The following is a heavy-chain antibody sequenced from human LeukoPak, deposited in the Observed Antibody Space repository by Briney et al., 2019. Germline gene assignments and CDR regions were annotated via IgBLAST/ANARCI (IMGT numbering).Heavy chain of an antibody. CDR1: GFTFSSYS. CDR3: AREYYDFWSGYAKPYYYYYYYMDV. J-gene: IGHJ6*03. D-gene: IGHD3-3*01. V-gene: IGHV3-48*01. Sequence: GGSLRLSCAASGFTFSSYSMNWVRQAPGKGLEWVSYISSISSTIYYADSVKGRFTISRDNAKNSLYLQMNSLRGEDTAVYYCAREYYDFWSGYAKPYYYYYYYMDVWGKGTTVTVSS. CDR2: ISSISSTI.